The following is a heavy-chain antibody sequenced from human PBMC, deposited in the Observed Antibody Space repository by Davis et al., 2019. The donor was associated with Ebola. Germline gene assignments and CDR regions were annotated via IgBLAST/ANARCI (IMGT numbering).Heavy chain of an antibody. CDR1: GYRFTTYW. CDR2: IAPIDSYT. D-gene: IGHD6-13*01. J-gene: IGHJ4*02. CDR3: ARQGGIALTNFDY. V-gene: IGHV5-10-1*01. Sequence: GESLKISCQVSGYRFTTYWINWVRQIPGKGLEWMGKIAPIDSYTEYSPSFQGHVTISADKSISTAYLQWSSLKASDTAMYYCARQGGIALTNFDYWGQGTLVTVSS.